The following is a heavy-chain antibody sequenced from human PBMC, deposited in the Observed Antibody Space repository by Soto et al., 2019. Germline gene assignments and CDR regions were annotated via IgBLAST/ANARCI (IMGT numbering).Heavy chain of an antibody. CDR2: ISWNSGSI. V-gene: IGHV3-9*01. D-gene: IGHD1-26*01. CDR1: GFTFGDYG. Sequence: EVQLVESGGGVVQPGRSLRLSCAASGFTFGDYGMHWVRQVPGKGLEWVSGISWNSGSITYADSVRGRFTISRDNAKNSLYLQMNRLRPEDTALYFFAKVDIPYSGSYYLDHWGQGILVSVSS. J-gene: IGHJ4*02. CDR3: AKVDIPYSGSYYLDH.